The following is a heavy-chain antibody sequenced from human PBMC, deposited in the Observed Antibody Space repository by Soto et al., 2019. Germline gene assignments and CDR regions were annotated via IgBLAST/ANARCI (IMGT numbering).Heavy chain of an antibody. CDR2: IHSSGSI. D-gene: IGHD3-22*01. CDR1: GGSISSDDYY. J-gene: IGHJ1*01. CDR3: ARDLDGLHDDTSGPFPRPG. V-gene: IGHV4-30-4*01. Sequence: TSETLSLTCTVSGGSISSDDYYWSWIRQTPGRGLEWIGYIHSSGSIYYNPSLKSRATMSIDTAGNQFSLKVSSVTVADTAVYYCARDLDGLHDDTSGPFPRPGWGQGTLVTVSS.